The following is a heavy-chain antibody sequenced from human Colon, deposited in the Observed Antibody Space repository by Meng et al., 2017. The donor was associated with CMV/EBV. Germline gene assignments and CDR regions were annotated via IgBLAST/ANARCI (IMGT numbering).Heavy chain of an antibody. CDR2: IYAGDNT. V-gene: IGHV3-53*01. Sequence: GESLKISCAASGFTFSSYGMHWVRQAPGKGLECVSLIYAGDNTFYADSVKGRFTISRDKSKNTLYLQMNNLRPDDTAIYYCARGPKSLLSGWHMEDWGQGTVVTVSS. D-gene: IGHD6-19*01. CDR1: GFTFSSYG. CDR3: ARGPKSLLSGWHMED. J-gene: IGHJ4*02.